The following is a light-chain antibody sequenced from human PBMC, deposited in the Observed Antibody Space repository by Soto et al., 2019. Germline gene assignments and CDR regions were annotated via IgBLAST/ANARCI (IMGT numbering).Light chain of an antibody. CDR2: LGS. V-gene: IGKV2-28*01. J-gene: IGKJ2*01. Sequence: DIVMTQSPLSLPVTPGEPASVSCRSSQSLLYTNGNNYLDWYVQKPGQSPQLLIYLGSNRASGVTDRFSGSGSGTDFTLKINRVDAEDVGVYYCMQALHTPYTFGQGTKLEIK. CDR1: QSLLYTNGNNY. CDR3: MQALHTPYT.